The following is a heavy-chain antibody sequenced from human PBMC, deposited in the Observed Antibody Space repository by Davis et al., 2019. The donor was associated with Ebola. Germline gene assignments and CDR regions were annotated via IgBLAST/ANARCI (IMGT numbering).Heavy chain of an antibody. CDR2: INTNTGNP. CDR3: ARTASTSGVYYFDY. D-gene: IGHD2-2*01. CDR1: GYTFTSYA. Sequence: AASVKVSCKASGYTFTSYAMKWVRQAPGQGLEWMGWINTNTGNPTYAQGFTGRFVFSLDTSVSTAYLQISSLKAEDTAVYYCARTASTSGVYYFDYWGQGTLVTVSS. V-gene: IGHV7-4-1*02. J-gene: IGHJ4*02.